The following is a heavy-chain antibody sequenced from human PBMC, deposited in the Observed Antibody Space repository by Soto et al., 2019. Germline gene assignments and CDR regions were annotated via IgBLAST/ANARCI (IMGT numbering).Heavy chain of an antibody. J-gene: IGHJ4*02. CDR1: GGSISTYY. D-gene: IGHD6-19*01. V-gene: IGHV4-59*13. Sequence: QVQLQESGPGLVKPSETLSLTCTVSGGSISTYYWSWIRRPSGKGLEWIGHIHYSGNTNCNPSLKSRVTISGDTSKNQFSLRLTSVTAADTAVYYCARDRGSGWYWDYWGQGTLVTVSS. CDR3: ARDRGSGWYWDY. CDR2: IHYSGNT.